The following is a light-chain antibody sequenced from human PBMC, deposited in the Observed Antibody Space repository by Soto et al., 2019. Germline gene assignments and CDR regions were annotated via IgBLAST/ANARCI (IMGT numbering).Light chain of an antibody. V-gene: IGKV1-33*01. CDR2: YAS. CDR3: HQRSSWPT. CDR1: QDISNY. J-gene: IGKJ1*01. Sequence: IQMTQSPSSLSASVGDRVPIPCRASQDISNYLNWYQQKPGKAPKLLSYYASNLETRVRSRFSGTGSETDFTFTIRSLEPEDFAVYHHHQRSSWPTFGQGTKVDIK.